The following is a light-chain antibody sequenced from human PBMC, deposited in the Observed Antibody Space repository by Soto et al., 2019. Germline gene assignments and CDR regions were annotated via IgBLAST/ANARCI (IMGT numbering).Light chain of an antibody. Sequence: EIVLTQSPGTVSLSPGERATLSCRASQSVTSSYLAWYQQKPGQAPRLLIYGVSSRATGIPDRFSGSGAGTDFTLTISRLEPEDFAVHYCQQYGDSPLTFGGGTKVDIK. V-gene: IGKV3-20*01. CDR1: QSVTSSY. CDR3: QQYGDSPLT. J-gene: IGKJ4*01. CDR2: GVS.